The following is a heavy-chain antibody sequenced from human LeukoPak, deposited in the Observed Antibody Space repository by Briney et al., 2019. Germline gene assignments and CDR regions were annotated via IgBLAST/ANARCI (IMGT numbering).Heavy chain of an antibody. CDR3: ARDPRYSSSSLKGY. Sequence: GGSLRLSCAASGFTFSSYSMNWVRQAPGEGLEWVSSISSSSSYIYYADSVKGRFTISRDNAKNSLYLQMNSLRAEDTAVYYCARDPRYSSSSLKGYWGQGTLVTVSS. D-gene: IGHD6-13*01. V-gene: IGHV3-21*01. CDR2: ISSSSSYI. CDR1: GFTFSSYS. J-gene: IGHJ4*02.